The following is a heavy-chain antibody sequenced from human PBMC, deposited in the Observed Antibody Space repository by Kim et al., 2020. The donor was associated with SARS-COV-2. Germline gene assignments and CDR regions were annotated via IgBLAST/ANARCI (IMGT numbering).Heavy chain of an antibody. J-gene: IGHJ4*02. V-gene: IGHV1-69*13. CDR1: GGTFSSYA. Sequence: SVKVSCKASGGTFSSYAISWVRQAPGQGLEWMGGIIPIFGTANYAQKFQGRVTITADQSTSTAYMELSSLRSEDTAVYYCAREGYGILTGSTFDYWGQGTLVTVSS. CDR2: IIPIFGTA. D-gene: IGHD3-9*01. CDR3: AREGYGILTGSTFDY.